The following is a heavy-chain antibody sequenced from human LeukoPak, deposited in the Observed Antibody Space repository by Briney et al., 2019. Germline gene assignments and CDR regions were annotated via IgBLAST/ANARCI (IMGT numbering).Heavy chain of an antibody. CDR2: IGGSGGSGGST. D-gene: IGHD4-17*01. CDR1: GFTFSSYA. J-gene: IGHJ3*02. V-gene: IGHV3-23*01. Sequence: HPGGSLRLSCAASGFTFSSYAMSWLRQAPGKGLEWVSGIGGSGGSGGSTYYADSVKGRFTISRDDSKNTLYLQMNSLRAEDTALYYCASTVTTPDAFDIWGQGTMVTVSS. CDR3: ASTVTTPDAFDI.